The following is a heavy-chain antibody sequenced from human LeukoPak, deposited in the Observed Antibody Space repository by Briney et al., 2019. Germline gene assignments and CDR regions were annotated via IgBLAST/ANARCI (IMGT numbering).Heavy chain of an antibody. J-gene: IGHJ5*02. CDR2: FYYSGGT. Sequence: SETLSLTCTVSGASISSDYWSWIRQPPGKGLEWIGYFYYSGGTNYNPSLKSRVTISEDTSNNQFSLKLSSVTAADTAVYYCARHSSGWSLLFDPWGQGTLVTVSS. CDR1: GASISSDY. D-gene: IGHD6-19*01. V-gene: IGHV4-59*08. CDR3: ARHSSGWSLLFDP.